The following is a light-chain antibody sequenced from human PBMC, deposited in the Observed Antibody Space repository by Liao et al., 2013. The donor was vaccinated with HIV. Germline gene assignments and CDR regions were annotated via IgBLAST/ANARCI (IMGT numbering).Light chain of an antibody. CDR3: QAWDGTTVI. CDR1: SLGRRS. J-gene: IGLJ2*01. CDR2: SDS. V-gene: IGLV3-21*01. Sequence: SYVLTQPPSVSVAPGRTATIICGGTSLGRRSVHWYQQRPGQAPVLVIYSDSDRPSGIPDRFSGSNSGNTATLTVSGTQALDEADYYCQAWDGTTVIFGGGTKLTVL.